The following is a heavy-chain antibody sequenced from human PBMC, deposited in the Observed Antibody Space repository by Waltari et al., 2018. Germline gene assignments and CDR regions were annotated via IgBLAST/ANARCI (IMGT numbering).Heavy chain of an antibody. CDR1: GYTFTNYG. CDR2: VSPNTGDT. Sequence: QVQLVQSGAEVKKPEAAVKVSWRASGYTFTNYGINWVRQAPGQGLEWMGWVSPNTGDTQFAQKFQDRVTMTTDTPASTAYMELGSLRSDDTAVYYCARIMTSNTDYWGQGTLVTVSS. D-gene: IGHD2-8*01. J-gene: IGHJ4*02. V-gene: IGHV1-18*01. CDR3: ARIMTSNTDY.